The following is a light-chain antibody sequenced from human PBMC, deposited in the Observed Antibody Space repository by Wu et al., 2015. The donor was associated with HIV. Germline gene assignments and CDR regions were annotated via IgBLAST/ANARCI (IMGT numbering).Light chain of an antibody. CDR3: QQYNS. CDR2: RAS. V-gene: IGKV1-5*03. J-gene: IGKJ2*01. CDR1: QSISSW. Sequence: DIQMTQSPSTLSASVGETVTITCRASQSISSWVAWYQQKPGKPPKLLIYRASTLESGVPSRFSGSGSGTEFTLAISSLQPDDFATYYCQQYNSFGQGTKLRI.